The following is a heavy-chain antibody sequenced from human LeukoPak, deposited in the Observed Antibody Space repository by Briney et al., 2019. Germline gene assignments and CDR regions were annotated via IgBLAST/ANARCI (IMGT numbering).Heavy chain of an antibody. CDR3: AKEGVGGFHYDSSGYYYFDY. J-gene: IGHJ4*02. CDR2: ISGSGGST. V-gene: IGHV3-23*01. Sequence: PGGSLRLSCAASGFTFSSYATSWVRQAPGKGLEWVSAISGSGGSTYYADSVKGRFTISRDNSKNTLYLQMNSLRAEDTAVYYCAKEGVGGFHYDSSGYYYFDYWGQGTLVTVSS. CDR1: GFTFSSYA. D-gene: IGHD3-22*01.